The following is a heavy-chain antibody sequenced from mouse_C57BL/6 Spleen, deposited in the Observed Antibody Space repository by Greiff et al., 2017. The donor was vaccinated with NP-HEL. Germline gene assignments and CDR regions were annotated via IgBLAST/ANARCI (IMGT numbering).Heavy chain of an antibody. CDR1: GYAFSSSW. V-gene: IGHV1-82*01. CDR2: IYPGDGDT. D-gene: IGHD2-1*01. Sequence: VQLQQSGPELVKPGASVKISCKASGYAFSSSWMNWVKQRPGKGLEWIGRIYPGDGDTNYNGKFKGKATLTADKSSSTAYMQLSSLTSEDSAVYCCARSGGNYPVDYWGQGTTLTVSS. CDR3: ARSGGNYPVDY. J-gene: IGHJ2*01.